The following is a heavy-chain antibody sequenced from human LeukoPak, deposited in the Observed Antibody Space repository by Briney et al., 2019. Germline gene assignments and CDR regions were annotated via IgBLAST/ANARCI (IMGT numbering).Heavy chain of an antibody. Sequence: GGSLRLSCAASGFTFSSYSMNWVRQAPGKGLEWVSSISSSSSYIYYADSVKGRFTISRDNAKNSLYLQMNSLRAEDTAVYYCASFRLLWFGELFSYFDYWGQGTLVTVSS. V-gene: IGHV3-21*01. J-gene: IGHJ4*02. D-gene: IGHD3-10*01. CDR1: GFTFSSYS. CDR2: ISSSSSYI. CDR3: ASFRLLWFGELFSYFDY.